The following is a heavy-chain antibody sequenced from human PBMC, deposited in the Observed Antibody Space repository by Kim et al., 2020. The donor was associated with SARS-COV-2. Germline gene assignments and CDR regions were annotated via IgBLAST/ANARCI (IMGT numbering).Heavy chain of an antibody. D-gene: IGHD3-9*01. CDR3: ARTYYDILTGEYYFDY. Sequence: GGSLRLSCAASGFTFSSYEMNWVRQAPGKGLEWVSYISSSGSTIYYADSVKGRFTISRDNAKNSLYLQMNSLRAEDTAVYYCARTYYDILTGEYYFDYWGQGTLVTVSS. CDR2: ISSSGSTI. CDR1: GFTFSSYE. J-gene: IGHJ4*02. V-gene: IGHV3-48*03.